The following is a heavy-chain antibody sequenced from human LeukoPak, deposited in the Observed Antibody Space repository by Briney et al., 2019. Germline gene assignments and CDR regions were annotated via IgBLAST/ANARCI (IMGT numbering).Heavy chain of an antibody. J-gene: IGHJ3*02. V-gene: IGHV3-23*01. CDR1: GFTFSNYA. Sequence: GGSLRLSCAASGFTFSNYAMRCVRQAPGKGLEWVSLITGSGDTTYYADSVKGRFTISRDNSKNTLYLQMNSLRAEDTAIYYCANLKVYAFDIWGQGTMVTVSS. CDR2: ITGSGDTT. D-gene: IGHD5/OR15-5a*01. CDR3: ANLKVYAFDI.